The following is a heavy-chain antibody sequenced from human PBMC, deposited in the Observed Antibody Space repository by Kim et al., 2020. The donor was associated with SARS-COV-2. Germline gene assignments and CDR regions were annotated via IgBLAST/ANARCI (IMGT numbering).Heavy chain of an antibody. CDR3: ARLHYYDSSGWFVSKSQSDAFDI. D-gene: IGHD3-22*01. CDR2: IYSGGST. CDR1: GFTVSSNY. Sequence: GVSLRLSCAASGFTVSSNYISWVRQAPGKGLEWVSVIYSGGSTYYADSVKGRFTISRDNSKNTLYLQMNRLRAEDTAVYYCARLHYYDSSGWFVSKSQSDAFDIWGQGTMVTVSS. V-gene: IGHV3-53*01. J-gene: IGHJ3*02.